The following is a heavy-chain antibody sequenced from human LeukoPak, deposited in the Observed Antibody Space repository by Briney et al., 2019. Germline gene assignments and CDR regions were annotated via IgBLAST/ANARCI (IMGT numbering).Heavy chain of an antibody. CDR2: ISGSGGST. D-gene: IGHD6-13*01. J-gene: IGHJ4*02. CDR3: AKVPGYSSSWYDY. CDR1: GFTSSSYA. Sequence: GGSLRLSCAASGFTSSSYAMSWVRQAPGKGLEWVSAISGSGGSTYYANSVKGRFTISRDNSKNTLYLQMNSLRAEDTAVYYCAKVPGYSSSWYDYWGQGTLVTVSS. V-gene: IGHV3-23*01.